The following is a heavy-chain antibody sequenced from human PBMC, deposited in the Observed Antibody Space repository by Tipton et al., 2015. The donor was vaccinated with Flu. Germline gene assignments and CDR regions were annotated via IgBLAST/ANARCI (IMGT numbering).Heavy chain of an antibody. CDR2: IYYSGST. CDR3: AREVVQGVIPDYYGMDV. V-gene: IGHV4-39*07. CDR1: GGSISSSSYY. J-gene: IGHJ6*02. Sequence: TLSLTCTVSGGSISSSSYYWGLIRQPPGKGLECIGSIYYSGSTYYNPSLKSRVTISVDTSKNQFSLKLSSVTAADTAVYYCAREVVQGVIPDYYGMDVWGQGTTVTVSS. D-gene: IGHD3-10*01.